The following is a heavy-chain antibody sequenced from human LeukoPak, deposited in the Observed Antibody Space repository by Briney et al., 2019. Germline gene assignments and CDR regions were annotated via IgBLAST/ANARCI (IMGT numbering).Heavy chain of an antibody. D-gene: IGHD5-12*01. Sequence: ASVTVSCKASGYTFTSYGISWVRQAPGQGLEWMGWISAYNGNTNYAQKLQGRVTMTTDTSTSTAYMELRSLRSDDTAVYYCASTGGYSGYEVYYYYYYMDVWGKGTTVTVSS. CDR2: ISAYNGNT. V-gene: IGHV1-18*01. CDR1: GYTFTSYG. J-gene: IGHJ6*03. CDR3: ASTGGYSGYEVYYYYYYMDV.